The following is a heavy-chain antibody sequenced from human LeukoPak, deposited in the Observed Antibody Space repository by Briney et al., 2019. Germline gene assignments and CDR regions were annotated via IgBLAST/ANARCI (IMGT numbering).Heavy chain of an antibody. CDR2: IYTSVST. CDR1: GGSISSDSYF. J-gene: IGHJ4*02. Sequence: PSQTLSLTCSVSGGSISSDSYFWSWIRQPAGKGLEWIGRIYTSVSTNYNPSLKSRVTISLDTSKNQFSLKLSSVTAADTAVYYCARGRRDGYNWYYFDYWGQGTLVTVSS. D-gene: IGHD5-24*01. V-gene: IGHV4-61*02. CDR3: ARGRRDGYNWYYFDY.